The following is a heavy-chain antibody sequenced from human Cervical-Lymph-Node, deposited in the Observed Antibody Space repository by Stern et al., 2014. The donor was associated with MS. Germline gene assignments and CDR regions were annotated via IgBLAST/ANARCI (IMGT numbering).Heavy chain of an antibody. D-gene: IGHD1-1*01. V-gene: IGHV1-18*01. CDR3: ATSYCSVDNCPARHDDWFDP. CDR2: INTYNGDT. CDR1: GYNFSTFG. J-gene: IGHJ5*02. Sequence: HVQLVQSGPEVTKPGASVKVSCKTSGYNFSTFGVSWVRQAPGLGLEWMGWINTYNGDTIYAQKFQGRVNMTTDTSTSTAYLELRSLRFDDTAVYYCATSYCSVDNCPARHDDWFDPWGQGTLVTVSS.